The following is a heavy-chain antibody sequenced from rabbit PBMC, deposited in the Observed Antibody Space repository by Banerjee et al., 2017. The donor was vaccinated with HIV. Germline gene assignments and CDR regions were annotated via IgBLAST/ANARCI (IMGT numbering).Heavy chain of an antibody. J-gene: IGHJ6*01. CDR2: IYTGSSGST. D-gene: IGHD6-1*01. CDR3: YVGAGGDDYAPKL. CDR1: GFDFSSYYY. Sequence: QQQLEESGGGLVKLGGTLTLTCKASGFDFSSYYYMCWVRQAPGKGLELIGCIYTGSSGSTYYASWAKDRFTISKTSSTTVTLQMTSLTAADTATYFCYVGAGGDDYAPKLWDQGTLVTVS. V-gene: IGHV1S45*01.